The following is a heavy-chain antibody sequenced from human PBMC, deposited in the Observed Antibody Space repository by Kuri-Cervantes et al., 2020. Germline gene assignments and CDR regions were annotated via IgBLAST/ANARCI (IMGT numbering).Heavy chain of an antibody. Sequence: SVKVSCKASGGTFSSYAISWVRQAPGQGLEWMGGIIPIFGTANYAQKFQVRVTISRDTSASTVYMELSSLTSEDTAVYYCARGRAVRVSWFDPWGQGTLVTVSS. D-gene: IGHD4-17*01. CDR2: IIPIFGTA. J-gene: IGHJ5*02. V-gene: IGHV1-69*05. CDR1: GGTFSSYA. CDR3: ARGRAVRVSWFDP.